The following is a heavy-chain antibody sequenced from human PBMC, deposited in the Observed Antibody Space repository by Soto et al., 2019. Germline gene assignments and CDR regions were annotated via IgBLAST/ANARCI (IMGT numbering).Heavy chain of an antibody. CDR2: IAYDGSNA. Sequence: QVQLVESGGGVVQPGGSLRLSCAASGFTFRNYAMNWVRQAPGKGLECLAVIAYDGSNAFYRDSVKGRFTISRDNSKNTLYLHMNSLISEDTGVYYCARGDREDILVVVGARPGEYGIDIWGQGTTVTVSS. CDR3: ARGDREDILVVVGARPGEYGIDI. D-gene: IGHD2-15*01. CDR1: GFTFRNYA. V-gene: IGHV3-30-3*01. J-gene: IGHJ6*02.